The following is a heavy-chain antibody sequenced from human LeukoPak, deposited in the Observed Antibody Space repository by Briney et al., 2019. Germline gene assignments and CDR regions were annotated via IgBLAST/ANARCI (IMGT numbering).Heavy chain of an antibody. CDR2: ISSTGSWT. D-gene: IGHD3-10*01. CDR1: GFTFSVFE. CDR3: ARISVVSRSGPLDY. Sequence: GGSLRLSCAASGFTFSVFEMNWVRQASGKGLEWVSYISSTGSWTYYADSVKGRFTISRDNSKNTLYLEMNSLRAEDAAVYYCARISVVSRSGPLDYWGQGTLVTVSS. J-gene: IGHJ4*02. V-gene: IGHV3-48*03.